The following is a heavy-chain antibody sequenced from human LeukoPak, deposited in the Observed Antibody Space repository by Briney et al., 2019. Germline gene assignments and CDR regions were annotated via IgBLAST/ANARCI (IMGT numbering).Heavy chain of an antibody. J-gene: IGHJ5*02. CDR3: ARWFVVYVHWFDP. Sequence: ASVKVSCKASGYTFTGYYMHWVRQAPGQGLEWMGWINTNSGGTNYAQKFQGRVTMTRDTSISTAYMELSRLRSDDTAVYYCARWFVVYVHWFDPWGQGNLVTVSS. V-gene: IGHV1-2*02. CDR2: INTNSGGT. D-gene: IGHD5/OR15-5a*01. CDR1: GYTFTGYY.